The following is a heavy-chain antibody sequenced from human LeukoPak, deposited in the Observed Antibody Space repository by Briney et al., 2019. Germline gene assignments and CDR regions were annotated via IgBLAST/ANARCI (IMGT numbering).Heavy chain of an antibody. D-gene: IGHD6-19*01. CDR3: ARTGYSSGWYVWFDP. J-gene: IGHJ5*02. Sequence: SETLSLTCTVSGGSIRSDSYYWAWIRQPPGKGLEWIGSIYYSGSTYYNPSLKSRVTISLDTSKNQFSLRLTSVTAAETAVYYCARTGYSSGWYVWFDPWGQGTLVTVSS. V-gene: IGHV4-39*01. CDR1: GGSIRSDSYY. CDR2: IYYSGST.